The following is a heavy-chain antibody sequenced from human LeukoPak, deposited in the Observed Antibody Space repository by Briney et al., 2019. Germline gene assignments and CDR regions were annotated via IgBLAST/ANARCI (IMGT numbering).Heavy chain of an antibody. CDR3: ARVEFRTIFGVVINRLGYFQH. Sequence: GGSLRLSCAASGFTFSSYWMHWVRHAPGKGLVWVSRINSDGSSTSYADSVKGRFTISRDNAKNTVYLQMNSLRAEDTAVYYCARVEFRTIFGVVINRLGYFQHWGQGTLVTVSS. D-gene: IGHD3-3*01. CDR1: GFTFSSYW. CDR2: INSDGSST. V-gene: IGHV3-74*01. J-gene: IGHJ1*01.